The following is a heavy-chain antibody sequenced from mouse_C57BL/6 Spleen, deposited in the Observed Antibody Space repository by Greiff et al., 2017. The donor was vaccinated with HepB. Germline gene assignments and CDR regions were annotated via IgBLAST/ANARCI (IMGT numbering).Heavy chain of an antibody. CDR1: GYTFTDYY. CDR2: INPNNGGT. V-gene: IGHV1-26*01. Sequence: VQLQQSGPELVKPGASVKISCKASGYTFTDYYMNWVKQSHGKSLEWIGDINPNNGGTSYNQKFKGKATLTVDKSSITAYMELRSLTSEDSAVYYCARLITYAMDYWGQGTSVTVSS. D-gene: IGHD2-4*01. CDR3: ARLITYAMDY. J-gene: IGHJ4*01.